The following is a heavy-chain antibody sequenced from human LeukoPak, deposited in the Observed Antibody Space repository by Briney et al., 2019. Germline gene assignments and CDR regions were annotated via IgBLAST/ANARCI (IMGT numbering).Heavy chain of an antibody. V-gene: IGHV3-64*01. J-gene: IGHJ5*02. CDR2: ISGNGGGT. CDR1: GFTFSSYA. Sequence: PGGSLRLSCAASGFTFSSYAMHWVRQAPGKGLEYVSAISGNGGGTYYANSVKGRFTISRDNSKNTLYLQMNSLRAEDTAVYYCAKGTDYYHNWFDPWGQGTLVTVSS. D-gene: IGHD3-22*01. CDR3: AKGTDYYHNWFDP.